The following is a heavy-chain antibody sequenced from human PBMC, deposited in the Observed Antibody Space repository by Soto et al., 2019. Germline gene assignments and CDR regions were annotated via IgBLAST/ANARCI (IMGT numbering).Heavy chain of an antibody. V-gene: IGHV4-30-4*01. CDR1: GGSISSGDYY. CDR2: IYYSGST. CDR3: ARLNIVVVVAATFWWFDP. D-gene: IGHD2-15*01. Sequence: SETLSLTCTVSGGSISSGDYYWSWIRQPPGKGLEWIGYIYYSGSTYYNPSLKSRVTISVDTSKNQFSLKLSSVTAADTAVYYCARLNIVVVVAATFWWFDPWGQGTLVTVSS. J-gene: IGHJ5*02.